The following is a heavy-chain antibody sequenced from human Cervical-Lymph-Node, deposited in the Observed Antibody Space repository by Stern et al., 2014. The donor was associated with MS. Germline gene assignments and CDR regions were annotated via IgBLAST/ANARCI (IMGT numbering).Heavy chain of an antibody. V-gene: IGHV5-51*03. CDR1: GYSFTNSW. Sequence: VQLVESGAEVKKPGESLKISCSVSGYSFTNSWIGWVRQMPGKGLEWMGIIFPGDPDPRYSPSFQGPATISADKSISSAYLQWSSLKASDTAMYYCAILLSSIASPYYFDSWGQGTLVTVSS. J-gene: IGHJ4*02. CDR3: AILLSSIASPYYFDS. CDR2: IFPGDPDP. D-gene: IGHD6-6*01.